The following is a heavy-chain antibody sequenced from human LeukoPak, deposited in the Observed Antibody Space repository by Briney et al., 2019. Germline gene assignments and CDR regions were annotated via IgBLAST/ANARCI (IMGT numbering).Heavy chain of an antibody. CDR3: AKVYSRSWYFDY. CDR2: MSGSGGST. J-gene: IGHJ4*02. Sequence: GGSLRLSCAASGFTFSSYAMSWVRHAPGKGLEWVSAMSGSGGSTYYPDPVEGRFTISRDNSKNTLYLQMNRLRAEDTAVYYCAKVYSRSWYFDYWGQGTLVTVSS. CDR1: GFTFSSYA. V-gene: IGHV3-23*01. D-gene: IGHD6-13*01.